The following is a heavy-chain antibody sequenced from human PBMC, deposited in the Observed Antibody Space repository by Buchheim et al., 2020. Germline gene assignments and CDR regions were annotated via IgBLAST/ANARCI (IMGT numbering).Heavy chain of an antibody. D-gene: IGHD2-15*01. J-gene: IGHJ6*02. Sequence: EVQLLESGGGLVQPGGSLRLSCAASGFTFYTYAMNWVRQAPGRGLEWISAISGSGGTTYRADSVKGRFTVSRDNSKNTLYRQMNSLRAEDTAIYYCAKDLRYCSGGTCHAYYYYGMDVWGQGTT. CDR3: AKDLRYCSGGTCHAYYYYGMDV. CDR2: ISGSGGTT. CDR1: GFTFYTYA. V-gene: IGHV3-23*01.